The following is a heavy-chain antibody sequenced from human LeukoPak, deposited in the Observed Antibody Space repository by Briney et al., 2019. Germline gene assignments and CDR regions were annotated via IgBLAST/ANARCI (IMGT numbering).Heavy chain of an antibody. CDR2: ISSSGSTI. J-gene: IGHJ5*02. Sequence: GGSLRLSCAASGFTFSSYEMNWVRQAPGKGLEWVSHISSSGSTIYYADSVKGRFTISRDNAKNSLYLQMNSLRAEDTAVYYCARDGYYGSGSYGPNWFDPWGQGTLVTVSS. CDR3: ARDGYYGSGSYGPNWFDP. D-gene: IGHD3-10*01. V-gene: IGHV3-48*03. CDR1: GFTFSSYE.